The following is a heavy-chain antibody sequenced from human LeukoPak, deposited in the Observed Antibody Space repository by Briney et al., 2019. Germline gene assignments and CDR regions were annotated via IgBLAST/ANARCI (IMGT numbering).Heavy chain of an antibody. Sequence: GESLKISCKASGYSFTSYWLGWVRQMPGKGLGWMGIIYPGDSDTRYSPSFQGQVTISADKSISTAYLQWTRLKASDTAMYYCARPFSVGATQGAFDIWGQGTMVTVS. CDR3: ARPFSVGATQGAFDI. J-gene: IGHJ3*02. V-gene: IGHV5-51*01. D-gene: IGHD1-26*01. CDR1: GYSFTSYW. CDR2: IYPGDSDT.